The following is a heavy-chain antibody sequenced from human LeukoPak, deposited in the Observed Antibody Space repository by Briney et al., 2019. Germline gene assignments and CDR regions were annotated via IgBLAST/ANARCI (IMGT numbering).Heavy chain of an antibody. CDR3: ARQEPEPCSGGSCYSGAFDI. Sequence: GESLKISCKASGNSITTYWIGWVRQKPGKGLEWMGLIFPGDSDTKYSPSFQGQVTISADKSISTAYLQWSSLKASDTAMYYCARQEPEPCSGGSCYSGAFDIWGQGTMVTVSS. J-gene: IGHJ3*02. V-gene: IGHV5-51*01. CDR1: GNSITTYW. D-gene: IGHD2-15*01. CDR2: IFPGDSDT.